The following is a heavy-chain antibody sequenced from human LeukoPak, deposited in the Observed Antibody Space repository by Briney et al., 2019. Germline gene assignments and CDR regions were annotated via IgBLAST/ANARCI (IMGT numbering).Heavy chain of an antibody. J-gene: IGHJ4*02. CDR2: ISSSGSTI. Sequence: GGSLRLSCAASGFTFSDYYMSWIRQAPGKGLEWVSYISSSGSTIYYADSVKGRFTISRDNAKNSLYLQMNSLRAEDTAVYHCARVPLSVAGPEKDYYFDYWGQGTLVTVSS. CDR1: GFTFSDYY. V-gene: IGHV3-11*04. CDR3: ARVPLSVAGPEKDYYFDY. D-gene: IGHD6-19*01.